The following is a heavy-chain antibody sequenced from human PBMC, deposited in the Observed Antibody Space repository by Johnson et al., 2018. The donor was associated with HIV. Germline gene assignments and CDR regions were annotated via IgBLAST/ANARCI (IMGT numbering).Heavy chain of an antibody. CDR1: RFTFNKYT. D-gene: IGHD5-24*01. V-gene: IGHV3-30*14. CDR2: VSYDGVT. Sequence: QVQVVESGGGVVQPGRSLRLSCAASRFTFNKYTMHWVRQAPGKGLEWVAVVSYDGVTYYADSVKGRFTISRDNSKNTLYLQMNSLRAEDTAVYFCAIGCRDGYTCDAFDVWGQGTRVTVSS. CDR3: AIGCRDGYTCDAFDV. J-gene: IGHJ3*01.